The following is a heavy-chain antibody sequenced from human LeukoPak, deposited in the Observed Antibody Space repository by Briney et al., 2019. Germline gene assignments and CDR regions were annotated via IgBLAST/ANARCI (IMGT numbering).Heavy chain of an antibody. CDR2: INPNSGGT. D-gene: IGHD5-18*01. CDR3: AREFSPGYGRYYFDY. CDR1: GYTFTGYY. Sequence: ASVKVSCKASGYTFTGYYMHWVRQAPGQGLEWMGWINPNSGGTNYAQKFQGWVTMTRDTSISTAYMELSRLRSDDTAVYYCAREFSPGYGRYYFDYWGQGTLSPSPQ. J-gene: IGHJ4*02. V-gene: IGHV1-2*04.